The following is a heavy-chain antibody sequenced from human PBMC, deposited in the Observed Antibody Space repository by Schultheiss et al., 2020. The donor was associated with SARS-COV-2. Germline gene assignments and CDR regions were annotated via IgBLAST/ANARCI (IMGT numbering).Heavy chain of an antibody. D-gene: IGHD4-17*01. J-gene: IGHJ3*02. Sequence: GGSLRLSCAASGFTFSSYGMHWVRQAPGKGLEWVAVIWYDGSNKYYADSVKGRFTISRDNSKNTLYLQMNSLRAEDTAVYYCAREGYGDYVDAFDIWGQGTMVTVSS. V-gene: IGHV3-33*01. CDR2: IWYDGSNK. CDR1: GFTFSSYG. CDR3: AREGYGDYVDAFDI.